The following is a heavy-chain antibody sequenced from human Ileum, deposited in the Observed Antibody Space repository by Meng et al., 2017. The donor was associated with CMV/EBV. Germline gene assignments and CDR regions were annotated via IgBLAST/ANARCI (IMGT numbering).Heavy chain of an antibody. CDR1: GYTFTGYY. J-gene: IGHJ1*01. CDR2: VNPNSGAT. D-gene: IGHD2-15*01. CDR3: ARMGYCGGSSCSSIPEYFQQ. V-gene: IGHV1-2*02. Sequence: ASVKVSCRTSGYTFTGYYIHWVRQAPGQGLEWMGWVNPNSGATEYEKKFQGRVTMTRDTSIGTAYMDISRLRSADAAVYYCARMGYCGGSSCSSIPEYFQQWGQGTLVTVSS.